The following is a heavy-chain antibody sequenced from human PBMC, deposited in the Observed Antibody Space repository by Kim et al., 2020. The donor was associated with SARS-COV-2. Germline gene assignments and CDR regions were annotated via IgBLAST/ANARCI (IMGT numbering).Heavy chain of an antibody. CDR1: GGSISSSSYY. CDR3: ARHRNPTTYYDFWSGYYDDAFDI. D-gene: IGHD3-3*01. CDR2: IYYSGST. V-gene: IGHV4-39*01. Sequence: SETLSLTCTVSGGSISSSSYYWGWIRQPPGKGLEWIGSIYYSGSTYYNPSLKSRVTISVDTSKNQFSLKLSSVTAADTAVYYCARHRNPTTYYDFWSGYYDDAFDIWGQGTMVTVSS. J-gene: IGHJ3*02.